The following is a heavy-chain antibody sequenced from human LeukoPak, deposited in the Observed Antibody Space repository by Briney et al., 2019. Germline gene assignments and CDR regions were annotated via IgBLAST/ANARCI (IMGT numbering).Heavy chain of an antibody. V-gene: IGHV1-8*01. CDR1: GYTFTSYD. Sequence: ASVKVSCKASGYTFTSYDINWVRQATGQGLEWMGWMNPNSGNTGYAQKFQGRVTMTRNTSISTAYMGLSSLRSEDTAVYYCARGLGRATMVRGVIIGYWGQGTLVTVSS. D-gene: IGHD3-10*01. CDR2: MNPNSGNT. J-gene: IGHJ4*02. CDR3: ARGLGRATMVRGVIIGY.